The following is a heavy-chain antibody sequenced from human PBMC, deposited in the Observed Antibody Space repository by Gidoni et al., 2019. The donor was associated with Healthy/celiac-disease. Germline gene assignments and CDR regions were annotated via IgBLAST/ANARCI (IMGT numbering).Heavy chain of an antibody. CDR3: TTYDYYELFDY. Sequence: EVQLVESGGGLVTLAGSLRLSCAASGFTLSNAWMSWVRQAPGKGLEWVGRIKSKTDGGTTDYAAPVKGRFTISRDDSKNTLYLQMNSLKTEDTAVYYCTTYDYYELFDYWGQGTLVTVSS. D-gene: IGHD1-26*01. CDR1: GFTLSNAW. J-gene: IGHJ4*02. V-gene: IGHV3-15*01. CDR2: IKSKTDGGTT.